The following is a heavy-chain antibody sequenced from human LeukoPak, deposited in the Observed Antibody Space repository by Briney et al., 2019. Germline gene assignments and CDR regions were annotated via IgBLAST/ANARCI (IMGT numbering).Heavy chain of an antibody. V-gene: IGHV4-39*01. CDR2: IYYSGTT. Sequence: PPETPSLTCTVSGGPISSSNDYWGRVRQPPGKGLEWIGSIYYSGTTYYSPSLKSRVTISVDTSKKQFSLKLTSVTAADTAVYYCARSGAAEGPTHNWFDPWSQGTLLTLFS. CDR1: GGPISSSNDY. CDR3: ARSGAAEGPTHNWFDP. J-gene: IGHJ5*02. D-gene: IGHD6-13*01.